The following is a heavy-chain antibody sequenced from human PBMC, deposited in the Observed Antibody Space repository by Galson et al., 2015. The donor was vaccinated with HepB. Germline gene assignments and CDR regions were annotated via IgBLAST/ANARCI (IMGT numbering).Heavy chain of an antibody. CDR3: ARDLELGYWYFDL. CDR2: INPSGGST. Sequence: SVKVSCKASGYTFTSYGISWVRQAPGQGLEWMGIINPSGGSTSYAQKFQGRVTMTRDTSTSTVYMELSSLRSEDTAVYYCARDLELGYWYFDLWGRGTLVTVSS. CDR1: GYTFTSYG. V-gene: IGHV1-46*03. J-gene: IGHJ2*01. D-gene: IGHD1-7*01.